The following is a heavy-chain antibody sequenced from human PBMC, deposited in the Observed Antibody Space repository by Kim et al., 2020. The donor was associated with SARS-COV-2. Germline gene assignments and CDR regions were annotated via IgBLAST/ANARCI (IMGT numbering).Heavy chain of an antibody. Sequence: YNPSFQGQVTISADKSISTAYLQWSSLKASDTAMYYCATPLGSGWYYFDYWGQGTLVTVSS. CDR3: ATPLGSGWYYFDY. D-gene: IGHD6-19*01. J-gene: IGHJ4*02. V-gene: IGHV5-51*01.